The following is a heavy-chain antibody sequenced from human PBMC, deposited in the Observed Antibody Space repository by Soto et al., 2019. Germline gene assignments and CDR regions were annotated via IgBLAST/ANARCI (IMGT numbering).Heavy chain of an antibody. CDR1: GYGFTSYG. CDR3: ARMESGWYPKGLPGGYYYYGMDV. Sequence: GXSVKVSCKASGYGFTSYGISWVRQAPGQGLEWMGWISAYNGNTNYAQKLQGRVTMTTDTSTSTAYMGLRSLRAEDTAVYYCARMESGWYPKGLPGGYYYYGMDVWGQGTTVTVSS. D-gene: IGHD6-19*01. CDR2: ISAYNGNT. J-gene: IGHJ6*02. V-gene: IGHV1-18*01.